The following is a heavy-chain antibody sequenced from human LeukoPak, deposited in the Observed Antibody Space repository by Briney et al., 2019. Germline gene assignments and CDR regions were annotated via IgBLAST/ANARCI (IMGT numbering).Heavy chain of an antibody. CDR2: IYHNGTL. J-gene: IGHJ5*02. D-gene: IGHD6-6*01. V-gene: IGHV4-4*02. Sequence: PSGTLSLTCAVSVGSISSGNWWTWVRQSPGKGLEWIGEIYHNGTLNYNPSLKSRVTISADSFKNHFSLKLNSVTAADTAVYYCARGLPRGYSISSGWFDPWGQGTLVTVSS. CDR1: VGSISSGNW. CDR3: ARGLPRGYSISSGWFDP.